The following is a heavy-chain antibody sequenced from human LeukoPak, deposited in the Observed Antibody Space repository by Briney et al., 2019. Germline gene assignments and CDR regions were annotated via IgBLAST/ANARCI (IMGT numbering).Heavy chain of an antibody. Sequence: SGTLSLTCAVCCGSINNANWWSWVRQPPGKGLEWIAEVAHHGKTNYNPSPESRVTVSLDKSKSQFSLNLTSVTAADTAVYFCTRTNRDWVPSDYWGQGTLVTVSS. D-gene: IGHD2-21*01. J-gene: IGHJ4*02. CDR2: VAHHGKT. CDR1: CGSINNANW. CDR3: TRTNRDWVPSDY. V-gene: IGHV4-4*02.